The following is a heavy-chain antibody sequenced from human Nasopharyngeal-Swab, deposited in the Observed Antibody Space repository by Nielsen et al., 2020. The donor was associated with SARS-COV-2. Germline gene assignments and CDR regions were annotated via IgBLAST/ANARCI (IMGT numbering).Heavy chain of an antibody. CDR3: ARLGTESYHYYSLDV. CDR1: GFTFSIYS. Sequence: GESLKISCAASGFTFSIYSMNWVRQAPGKGLEWVSSISSSSNYIYYGDSVKGRFTISRDNTQKSLYLEMNSLRVEDTAAYYCARLGTESYHYYSLDVWGQGTTVTVSS. D-gene: IGHD1-1*01. J-gene: IGHJ6*02. CDR2: ISSSSNYI. V-gene: IGHV3-21*01.